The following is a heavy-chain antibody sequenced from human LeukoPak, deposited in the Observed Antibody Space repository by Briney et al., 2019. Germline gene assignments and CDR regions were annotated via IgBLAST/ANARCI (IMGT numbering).Heavy chain of an antibody. CDR1: GGSFSGYY. J-gene: IGHJ4*02. CDR3: ARGDYGRGFDY. V-gene: IGHV4-34*01. Sequence: KPSETLSLTCAVYGGSFSGYYWSWIRQPPGKGLEWIGEINHSGSTNYNPSLKSRVTISADTSKNQFSLKLSSVTAADTAVYYCARGDYGRGFDYWGQGTLVTVSS. D-gene: IGHD4-17*01. CDR2: INHSGST.